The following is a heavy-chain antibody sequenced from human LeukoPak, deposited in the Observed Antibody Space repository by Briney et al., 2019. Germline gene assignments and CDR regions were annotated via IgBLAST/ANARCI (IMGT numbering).Heavy chain of an antibody. CDR1: GYTFTSYD. CDR3: ARGVAYYDYVWGSYHDLDAFDI. CDR2: MNPNSGNT. J-gene: IGHJ3*02. V-gene: IGHV1-8*01. D-gene: IGHD3-16*02. Sequence: GASVKVSCKASGYTFTSYDINWVRQATGQGLEWMGWMNPNSGNTGYAQKFQGRVTMTRNTSISTAYMGLSSLRAGDTAVYYCARGVAYYDYVWGSYHDLDAFDIWGQGTMVTVSS.